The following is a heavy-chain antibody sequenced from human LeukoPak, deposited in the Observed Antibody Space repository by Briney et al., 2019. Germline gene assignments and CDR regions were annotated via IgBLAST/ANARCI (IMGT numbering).Heavy chain of an antibody. CDR2: INAGNGNT. CDR3: ARALWFGETTGGY. CDR1: GGTFSSYA. V-gene: IGHV1-3*01. D-gene: IGHD3-10*01. Sequence: ASVKVSCKASGGTFSSYAISWVRQAPGQRLEWMGWINAGNGNTKYSQKFQGRVTITRDTSASTAYMELSSLRSEDTAVYYCARALWFGETTGGYWGQGTLVTVSS. J-gene: IGHJ4*02.